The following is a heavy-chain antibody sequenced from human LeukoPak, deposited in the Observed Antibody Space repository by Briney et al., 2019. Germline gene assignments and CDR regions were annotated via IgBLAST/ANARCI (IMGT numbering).Heavy chain of an antibody. Sequence: SETLSLTCAVYGGYFSGNHWSWIRQPPGRGLEWIGEINYSGSTNYNPSLKSRVTISADTSKNQFSLKLSSVTAADTAVYYCARRSNRSGSPLRNWGQGTLVIVSS. CDR3: ARRSNRSGSPLRN. J-gene: IGHJ4*02. CDR2: INYSGST. CDR1: GGYFSGNH. D-gene: IGHD3-10*01. V-gene: IGHV4-34*01.